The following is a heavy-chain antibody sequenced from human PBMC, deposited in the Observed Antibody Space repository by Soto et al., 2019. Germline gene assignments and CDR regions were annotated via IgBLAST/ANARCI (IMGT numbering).Heavy chain of an antibody. J-gene: IGHJ4*02. V-gene: IGHV4-59*08. CDR2: IHYSGRT. Sequence: PSETLSLTCTVSGGSITGYYWSWIRQSPGKGLEWVAFIHYSGRTSYNPSLKSRVTISVDTSKNQFSLKLSSVTAADTAVFYCARHMDTYGNAAFDYWGQGTLVTVSS. CDR3: ARHMDTYGNAAFDY. D-gene: IGHD5-18*01. CDR1: GGSITGYY.